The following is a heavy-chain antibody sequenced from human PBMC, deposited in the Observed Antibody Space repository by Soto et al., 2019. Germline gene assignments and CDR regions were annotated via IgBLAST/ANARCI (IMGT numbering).Heavy chain of an antibody. CDR3: ATVFEH. CDR2: VDSAGSGT. J-gene: IGHJ4*02. Sequence: VPLVESGGGSVEPGGALRLSCAASGFPFTGYWMHWVRQVPGKGPVWVARVDSAGSGTSYADSVKGRFTISRDNAQNTVSLQMHSLRVEDTAVYYCATVFEHWGQGIPVTVSS. V-gene: IGHV3-74*01. CDR1: GFPFTGYW.